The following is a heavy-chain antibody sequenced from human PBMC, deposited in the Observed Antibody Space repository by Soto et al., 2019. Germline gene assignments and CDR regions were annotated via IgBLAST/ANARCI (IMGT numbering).Heavy chain of an antibody. J-gene: IGHJ3*02. Sequence: GGSLRLSCADSGFTFSTYALSWVRQAPGKGLEWVSAINERGGSTYYTDSVKGRFTISRDNSKNTLYLQMNSLRAEDTALYYCAKDKSGTTAFDIWGQGTMVTVSS. CDR1: GFTFSTYA. CDR3: AKDKSGTTAFDI. CDR2: INERGGST. D-gene: IGHD1-1*01. V-gene: IGHV3-23*01.